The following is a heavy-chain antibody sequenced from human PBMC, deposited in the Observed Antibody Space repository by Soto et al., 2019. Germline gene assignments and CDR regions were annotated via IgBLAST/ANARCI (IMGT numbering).Heavy chain of an antibody. CDR1: GFTFSSYG. CDR2: IWYDGSNK. J-gene: IGHJ4*02. D-gene: IGHD2-2*01. CDR3: ASRSPALDY. V-gene: IGHV3-33*01. Sequence: GGSLRLSCAASGFTFSSYGMHWVRQAPGKGLEWVAVIWYDGSNKYYADSVKGRFTISRDNSKNMLYLQMDSLRAEDTAIYYCASRSPALDYWGQGTLVTVSS.